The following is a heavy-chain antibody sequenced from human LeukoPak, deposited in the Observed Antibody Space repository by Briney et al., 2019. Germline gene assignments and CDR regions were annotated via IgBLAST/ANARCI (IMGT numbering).Heavy chain of an antibody. CDR3: ARDRFWSGYYGFTDYYYGMDV. J-gene: IGHJ6*02. D-gene: IGHD3-3*01. Sequence: PSETLSLTCTVSGGSISSGDYYWRWIRQPPGKGLEWIGYIYYSGSTYYNPSLKSRVTISVDTSKNQFSLKLSSVTAADTAVYYCARDRFWSGYYGFTDYYYGMDVWGQGTTVTVSS. CDR1: GGSISSGDYY. V-gene: IGHV4-30-4*01. CDR2: IYYSGST.